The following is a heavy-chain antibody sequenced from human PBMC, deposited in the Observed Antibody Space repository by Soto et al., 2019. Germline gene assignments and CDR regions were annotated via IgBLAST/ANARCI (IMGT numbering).Heavy chain of an antibody. CDR2: MNPNSGNT. V-gene: IGHV1-8*01. Sequence: ASVKVSCKASGYTFTSYDINWVRQATGQGLEWMGWMNPNSGNTGYAQKFQGRVTMTRNTSISTAYMELSSLRSEDTAVYYCARGCGFRRGYSGYATRGSYYYYGMDVWGQGTTVTVSS. CDR1: GYTFTSYD. D-gene: IGHD5-12*01. CDR3: ARGCGFRRGYSGYATRGSYYYYGMDV. J-gene: IGHJ6*02.